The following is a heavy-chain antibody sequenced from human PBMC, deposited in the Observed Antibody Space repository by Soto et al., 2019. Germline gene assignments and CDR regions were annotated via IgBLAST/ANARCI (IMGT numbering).Heavy chain of an antibody. CDR1: GYTLTSYG. V-gene: IGHV1-18*01. Sequence: GASVKVSCKASGYTLTSYGISRVRQAPGQGLEWMGWISAYNGNTNYAQKLQGRVTMTTDTSTSTAYMELRSLRSDDTAVYYCARSNTATDAFDIWGQGTMVTVSS. D-gene: IGHD5-18*01. CDR3: ARSNTATDAFDI. CDR2: ISAYNGNT. J-gene: IGHJ3*02.